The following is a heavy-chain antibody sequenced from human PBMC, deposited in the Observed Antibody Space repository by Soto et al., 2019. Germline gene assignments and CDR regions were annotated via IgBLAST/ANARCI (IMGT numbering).Heavy chain of an antibody. D-gene: IGHD5-18*01. V-gene: IGHV5-51*01. CDR1: GYKFTNYW. CDR3: ARHDLDTVMADY. CDR2: IYPSDSNT. J-gene: IGHJ4*02. Sequence: RGESLKISCKGSGYKFTNYWIGWVRQMPGKGLEWMGIIYPSDSNTRHSPFFQGQVSISVDKSTNTAYLQWTSLKASDTAIYYCARHDLDTVMADYWGQGTLVTVSS.